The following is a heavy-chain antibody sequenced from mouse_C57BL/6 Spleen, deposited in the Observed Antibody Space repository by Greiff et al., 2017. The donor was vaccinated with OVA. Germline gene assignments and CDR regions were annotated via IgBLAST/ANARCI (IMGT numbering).Heavy chain of an antibody. V-gene: IGHV7-3*01. J-gene: IGHJ2*01. D-gene: IGHD4-1*02. CDR2: IRNKANGYTT. Sequence: EVKLMESGGGLVQPGGSLSLSCAASGFTFTGYYMSWVRQPPGKALEWLGFIRNKANGYTTEYSASVKGRFTISRDNSQSILYLQMNALRAEEIATYDGARYSSNWDYYFDYWGQGTTLTVSS. CDR1: GFTFTGYY. CDR3: ARYSSNWDYYFDY.